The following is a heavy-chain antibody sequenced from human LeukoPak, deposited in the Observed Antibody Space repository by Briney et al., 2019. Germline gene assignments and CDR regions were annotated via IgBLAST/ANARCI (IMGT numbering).Heavy chain of an antibody. V-gene: IGHV3-7*01. D-gene: IGHD2-15*01. CDR3: ARFGYVAAVDV. Sequence: GGSLRLSCAASGFSFSAYWMTWVRQAPGTGLEWVANINPAGSETYYVDPVKGRFSISRDNAKNLVYLQMYSLRVEDTAVYHCARFGYVAAVDVWGQGTPVTVSS. CDR1: GFSFSAYW. CDR2: INPAGSET. J-gene: IGHJ4*02.